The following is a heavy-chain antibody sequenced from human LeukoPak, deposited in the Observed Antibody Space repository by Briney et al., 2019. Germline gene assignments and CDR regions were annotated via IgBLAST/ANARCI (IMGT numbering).Heavy chain of an antibody. V-gene: IGHV4-61*02. CDR3: AREEYTSSWYDSSLGY. CDR1: GGSISSGNHY. D-gene: IGHD6-13*01. J-gene: IGHJ4*02. CDR2: IYTSGST. Sequence: SETLSLTCTVSGGSISSGNHYWSWLRQPAGKGLEWIGRIYTSGSTNYNLSLKSRVTLSVDTSRNQFSLRLSSVTAADTAVYYCAREEYTSSWYDSSLGYWGQGTPVTVSS.